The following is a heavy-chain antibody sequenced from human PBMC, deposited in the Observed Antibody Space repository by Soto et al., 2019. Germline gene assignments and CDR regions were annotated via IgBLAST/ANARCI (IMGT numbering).Heavy chain of an antibody. CDR1: GSSICSSNYP. CDR3: ARHVGNSPPGS. V-gene: IGHV4-39*01. CDR2: MYYSGST. J-gene: IGHJ4*02. D-gene: IGHD1-26*01. Sequence: LKTQSLTCTVSGSSICSSNYPRGWIRQPTGKGLEWIGSMYYSGSTYYNPSLKSRVTISVDTSKNQFSLKLTSVTAADTAVYHCARHVGNSPPGSWGQGTLVTVS.